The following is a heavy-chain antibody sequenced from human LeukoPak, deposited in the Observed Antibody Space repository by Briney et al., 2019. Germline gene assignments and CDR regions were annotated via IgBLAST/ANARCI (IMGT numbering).Heavy chain of an antibody. V-gene: IGHV3-33*01. D-gene: IGHD6-19*01. J-gene: IGHJ4*02. CDR1: GLTFSSYG. CDR3: ARALQWLADY. CDR2: IWYDGSDK. Sequence: GGSLRLSCAAAGLTFSSYGMHWVRQVPGKGLEWVAVIWYDGSDKYYADSVKGRFTISRDNSKNTLYLQMNSLRAEDTAVYYCARALQWLADYWGQGTLVTVSS.